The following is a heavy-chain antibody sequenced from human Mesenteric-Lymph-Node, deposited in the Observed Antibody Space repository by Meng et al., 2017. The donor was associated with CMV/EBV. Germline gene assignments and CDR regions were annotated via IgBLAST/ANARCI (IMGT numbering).Heavy chain of an antibody. CDR3: AKEFWRGYYSDY. V-gene: IGHV3-30*02. D-gene: IGHD3-3*01. CDR2: IRYDGSQE. Sequence: GGSLRLSCEASEFTFSSYGLHWDRQAPGKGLEWVAFIRYDGSQEYYVDSVKGRFTISRDDSQNTLYLQMNSLRAEDTAVYYCAKEFWRGYYSDYWGQGTLVTVSS. J-gene: IGHJ4*02. CDR1: EFTFSSYG.